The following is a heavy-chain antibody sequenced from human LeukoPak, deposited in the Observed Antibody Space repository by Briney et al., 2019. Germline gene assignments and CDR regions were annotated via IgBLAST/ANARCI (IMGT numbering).Heavy chain of an antibody. V-gene: IGHV4-34*01. Sequence: SETLSLTCAVYGGSFSGYYWSWIRQPPGKGLEWIGEINHSGSTNYNPSLKSRVTISVDTSKNQFSLKLSSVTAADTAVYYCARDKSDYGDYVHWFDPWGQGTLVTVSS. CDR1: GGSFSGYY. CDR2: INHSGST. D-gene: IGHD4-17*01. J-gene: IGHJ5*02. CDR3: ARDKSDYGDYVHWFDP.